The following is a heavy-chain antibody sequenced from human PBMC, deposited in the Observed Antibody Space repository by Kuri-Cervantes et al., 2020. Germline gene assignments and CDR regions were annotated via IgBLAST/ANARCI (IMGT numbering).Heavy chain of an antibody. CDR3: ARGRTNFDY. J-gene: IGHJ4*02. Sequence: ESLKISCTVSGGSVSSGSYYWSWIRQPPGKGLEWIGYIYYSGSTNYNPSLKSRVTISVDTSKNQFSLKLSSVTAADTAVYYCARGRTNFDYWGQGTLVTVSS. CDR1: GGSVSSGSYY. D-gene: IGHD1-14*01. V-gene: IGHV4-61*01. CDR2: IYYSGST.